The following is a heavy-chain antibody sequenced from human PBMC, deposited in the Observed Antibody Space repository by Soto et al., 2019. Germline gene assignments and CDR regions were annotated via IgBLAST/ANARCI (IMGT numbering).Heavy chain of an antibody. D-gene: IGHD3-22*01. V-gene: IGHV1-8*01. CDR3: ARGLYYDSSGSDDAFDI. J-gene: IGHJ3*02. CDR2: ISAYNGNT. CDR1: GYSFKSKG. Sequence: AEACCKASGYSFKSKGISWAQQANGQGLEWMGWISAYNGNTNYTQKFQGRVTMARNTSISTAYMELSSLRSEDTAVYYCARGLYYDSSGSDDAFDIWGQGTMVTVSS.